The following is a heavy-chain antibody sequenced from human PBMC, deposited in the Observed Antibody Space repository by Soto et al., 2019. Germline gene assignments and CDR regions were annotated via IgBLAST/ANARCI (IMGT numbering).Heavy chain of an antibody. D-gene: IGHD6-13*01. J-gene: IGHJ3*02. CDR3: TLGSWSAETFDI. Sequence: APVKVSCKASGGTFSSYAISWVRQAPGKGLEWMGGFDPEDGETIYAQKFQGRVTMTEDTSTDTAYMELSSLRSEDTAVYYCTLGSWSAETFDIWGRGTMVTVSS. CDR2: FDPEDGET. V-gene: IGHV1-24*01. CDR1: GGTFSSYA.